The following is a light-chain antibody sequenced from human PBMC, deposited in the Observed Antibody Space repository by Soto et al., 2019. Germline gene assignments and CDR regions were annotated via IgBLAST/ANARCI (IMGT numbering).Light chain of an antibody. CDR2: DVS. V-gene: IGLV2-14*01. CDR3: SSYTSSSLYV. Sequence: QPDLTQPASVSGSPGQSSTISCTGTSSDVGGYNYVSWYQQHPGKAPKLMIYDVSNRPSGVSNRFSGSKSGNTASLTISGLQAEDEADYYCSSYTSSSLYVFGTGTKVTVL. J-gene: IGLJ1*01. CDR1: SSDVGGYNY.